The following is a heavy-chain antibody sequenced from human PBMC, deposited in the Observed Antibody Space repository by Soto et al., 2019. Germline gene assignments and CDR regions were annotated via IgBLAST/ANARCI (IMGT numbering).Heavy chain of an antibody. Sequence: PGGSLRLSCAASGFTFSDYYMSWIRQAPGKGLEWVSYISSSGASIYYADSVKGRFTISRDNAVNSLSLQMNSLRAEDTAVYYCVRGGWSSSGGIAASWGQGTLVTVSS. D-gene: IGHD6-13*01. CDR3: VRGGWSSSGGIAAS. J-gene: IGHJ5*02. V-gene: IGHV3-11*01. CDR1: GFTFSDYY. CDR2: ISSSGASI.